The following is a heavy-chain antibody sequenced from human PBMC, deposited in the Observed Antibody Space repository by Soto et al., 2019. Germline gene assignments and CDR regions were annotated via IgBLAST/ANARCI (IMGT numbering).Heavy chain of an antibody. V-gene: IGHV4-4*02. CDR3: VRNGIGKGFDY. J-gene: IGHJ4*02. CDR1: GGSISSFNW. D-gene: IGHD1-26*01. CDR2: IYLGGSP. Sequence: QVQLQESGPGLVKPSETLSLTCAISGGSISSFNWWSWVRQPPGKGLEWIGQIYLGGSPTYIPSLSGRVTMSVDKSRNHFSLTLTSVTAAVTAVYYCVRNGIGKGFDYWGQGTLVIVSS.